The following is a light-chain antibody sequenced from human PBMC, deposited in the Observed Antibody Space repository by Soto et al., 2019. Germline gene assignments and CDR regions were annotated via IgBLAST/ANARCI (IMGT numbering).Light chain of an antibody. CDR3: QQYANSPFT. Sequence: EIVLTQSPGSLSLSPGERATLSCRASQNVSSRYLAWYQQKPGQAPRLLVSGASSRATDIPDRFSGSGSGTDFTLTISRLEPEDFAGYHCQQYANSPFTFGQGTKLEIK. CDR1: QNVSSRY. CDR2: GAS. J-gene: IGKJ2*01. V-gene: IGKV3-20*01.